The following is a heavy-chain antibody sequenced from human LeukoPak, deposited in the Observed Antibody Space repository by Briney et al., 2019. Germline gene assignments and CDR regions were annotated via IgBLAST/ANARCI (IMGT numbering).Heavy chain of an antibody. CDR3: AKTSQGHPPYYCSMDV. CDR1: GFTFSSYA. J-gene: IGHJ6*02. CDR2: IGGSGTST. V-gene: IGHV3-23*01. Sequence: GGSLRLSCAASGFTFSSYAMIWVRQAPGKGLEWVSAIGGSGTSTFYADSVKGRFTISRDNSKNTLYLQMNSLRAGDTAVYYCAKTSQGHPPYYCSMDVWGQGTTVTVSS.